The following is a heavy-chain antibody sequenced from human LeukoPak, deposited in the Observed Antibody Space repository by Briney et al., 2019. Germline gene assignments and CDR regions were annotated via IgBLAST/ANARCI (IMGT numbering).Heavy chain of an antibody. J-gene: IGHJ4*02. CDR1: GFTVSSNY. V-gene: IGHV3-53*01. CDR2: ISSGGNT. CDR3: GRLTS. D-gene: IGHD4/OR15-4a*01. Sequence: GGSLRLSCAASGFTVSSNYMNWVRQAPGKGLEWVSVISSGGNTYYADSVKGRFTISRDNSKNTMYLQMNSLRAEDTAVYYCGRLTSWGQGTLVTVSS.